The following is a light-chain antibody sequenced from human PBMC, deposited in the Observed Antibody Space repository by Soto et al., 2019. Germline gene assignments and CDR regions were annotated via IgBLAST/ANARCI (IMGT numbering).Light chain of an antibody. V-gene: IGKV1-5*03. J-gene: IGKJ1*01. CDR1: QNVNSC. Sequence: DIQMTQSPSTLSASVGDRVTITCRASQNVNSCLAWYQQKPGKVPNLLIYTASTLESGVPSRFSGSGSGTEFTLTINSLQPDDFAIYYCQQYNSYSSGTFGQGTRVEVK. CDR2: TAS. CDR3: QQYNSYSSGT.